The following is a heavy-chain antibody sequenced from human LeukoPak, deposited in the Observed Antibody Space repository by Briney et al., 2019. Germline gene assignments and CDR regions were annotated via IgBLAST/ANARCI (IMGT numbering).Heavy chain of an antibody. V-gene: IGHV3-21*01. CDR3: GREESGSSGWYDY. D-gene: IGHD6-19*01. Sequence: PGGSLRLSCAASRFTFIGYTMHWIRQAPGKGLEWVSSISSRSTYIYYADSVKGRFTISRDNAKNSLYLQMNSLRAEDTAVYYCGREESGSSGWYDYWGQGTLVTVSS. CDR2: ISSRSTYI. CDR1: RFTFIGYT. J-gene: IGHJ4*02.